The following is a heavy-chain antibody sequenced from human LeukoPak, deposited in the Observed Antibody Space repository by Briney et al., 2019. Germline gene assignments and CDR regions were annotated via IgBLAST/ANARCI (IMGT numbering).Heavy chain of an antibody. D-gene: IGHD5-18*01. CDR2: IYYSGTT. Sequence: SETLSLTCSVSGGSISSYYWSWIRQPPGKGLEWIGHIYYSGTTNYNPPLKSRVAISIDTSKNQFSLRLSSVTAADTAVYYCARGAAGYSYGWGQGTLVTVSS. V-gene: IGHV4-59*01. J-gene: IGHJ4*02. CDR1: GGSISSYY. CDR3: ARGAAGYSYG.